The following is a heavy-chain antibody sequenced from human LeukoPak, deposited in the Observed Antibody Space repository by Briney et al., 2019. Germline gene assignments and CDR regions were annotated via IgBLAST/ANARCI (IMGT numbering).Heavy chain of an antibody. CDR1: GGSFSGYY. Sequence: SETLSLTFPVYGGSFSGYYWSWIRQPPGKGLDWIGELNHSGSTNYNPSLKSRVTISVDTSKNQFSLKLSSVTAADTAVYYCARVEIGIAAAGNWFDPWGQGTLVTVSS. J-gene: IGHJ5*02. V-gene: IGHV4-34*01. CDR3: ARVEIGIAAAGNWFDP. D-gene: IGHD6-13*01. CDR2: LNHSGST.